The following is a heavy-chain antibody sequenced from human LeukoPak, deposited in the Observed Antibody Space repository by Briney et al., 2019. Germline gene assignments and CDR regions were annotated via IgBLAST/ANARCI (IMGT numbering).Heavy chain of an antibody. J-gene: IGHJ3*02. CDR3: ATEPMTTVGLDAFDI. Sequence: GASVKVSCKVSGYTLTELSMHWVRQAPGKGLEWMGGFDPEDGETIYAQKFQGRVTMTEDTSTDTAYMELSSLRSEDTAVYYCATEPMTTVGLDAFDIWGQGTMVTVSS. CDR1: GYTLTELS. V-gene: IGHV1-24*01. D-gene: IGHD4-23*01. CDR2: FDPEDGET.